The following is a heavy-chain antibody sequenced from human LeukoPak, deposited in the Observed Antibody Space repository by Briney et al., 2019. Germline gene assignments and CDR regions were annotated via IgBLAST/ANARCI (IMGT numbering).Heavy chain of an antibody. D-gene: IGHD3-10*01. J-gene: IGHJ3*02. CDR1: GFTFSKYA. V-gene: IGHV3-23*01. CDR2: ISGSGDNT. Sequence: GGSLRLSCAASGFTFSKYAMSWVRQAPGKGLEWVSGISGSGDNTYYADSVKGRFTISRDNSENTLHLQMNSLRAEDTAVYYCAKGTNFYGSGIYYNDVFDIWGQGTMVTVSS. CDR3: AKGTNFYGSGIYYNDVFDI.